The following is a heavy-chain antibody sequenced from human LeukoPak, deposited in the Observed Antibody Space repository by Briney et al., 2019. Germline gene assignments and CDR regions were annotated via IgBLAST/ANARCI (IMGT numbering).Heavy chain of an antibody. J-gene: IGHJ6*03. V-gene: IGHV3-48*01. CDR2: ISSSSSTI. D-gene: IGHD2-21*02. CDR1: GFTFSSYS. CDR3: ARAFCGGDCYFRYYYYMDV. Sequence: PGGSLRLSCAASGFTFSSYSMNWVRQAPGKGLEWVSYISSSSSTIYYADSVKGRFTISRDNAKNSLYLQMNSLRAEDTAVYYCARAFCGGDCYFRYYYYMDVWGKGTTVTISS.